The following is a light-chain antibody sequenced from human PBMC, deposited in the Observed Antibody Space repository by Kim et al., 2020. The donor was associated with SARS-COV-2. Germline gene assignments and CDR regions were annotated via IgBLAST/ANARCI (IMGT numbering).Light chain of an antibody. CDR1: SLRTYS. J-gene: IGLJ2*01. Sequence: SSELTQDPAVSVALGQTVRITCQGDSLRTYSASWYQQKTGQVPVLLIYGENSRPSGIPDRFSGSSSGNTASLTITGAQAGDEADYYCNCRDSSGHHVLIGGGTKLTVL. V-gene: IGLV3-19*01. CDR3: NCRDSSGHHVL. CDR2: GEN.